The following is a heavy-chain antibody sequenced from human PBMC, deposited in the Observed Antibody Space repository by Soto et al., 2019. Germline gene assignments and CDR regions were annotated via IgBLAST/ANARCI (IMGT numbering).Heavy chain of an antibody. CDR3: ARANERYSRSWLPFFRFDY. CDR2: IIPIFGTA. CDR1: GGTFSSYA. D-gene: IGHD6-13*01. Sequence: SVKFSFKASGGTFSSYAISWVRQAPGQGLDCIGGIIPIFGTANYAQKFQGRVTITADESTSTAYMELSSLRSEDTAVYYCARANERYSRSWLPFFRFDYWGQGTLDTVSS. J-gene: IGHJ4*02. V-gene: IGHV1-69*13.